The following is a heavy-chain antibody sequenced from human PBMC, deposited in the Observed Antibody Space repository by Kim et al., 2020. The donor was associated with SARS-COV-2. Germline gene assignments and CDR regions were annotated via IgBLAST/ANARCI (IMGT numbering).Heavy chain of an antibody. CDR2: INPNSGGT. Sequence: ASVKVSCTASGYIFTEYYIHWVRQAPGQGLEWIGWINPNSGGTKYSQNFQGRVTMTRDTYISTAYMELDRLESDDTAVYHCARDPTGAGGHVDLWGRGTLVTVSP. CDR3: ARDPTGAGGHVDL. J-gene: IGHJ2*01. CDR1: GYIFTEYY. D-gene: IGHD2-8*02. V-gene: IGHV1-2*02.